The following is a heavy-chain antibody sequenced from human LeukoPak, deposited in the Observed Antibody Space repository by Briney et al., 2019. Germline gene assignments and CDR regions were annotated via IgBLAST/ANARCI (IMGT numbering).Heavy chain of an antibody. CDR2: IKSKTAVGTA. Sequence: GGSLRLSCVASGFTFNNALMIWVRQVPGKGLEWVGLIKSKTAVGTADYAAPVKGRFTISRDDSKNTLFLQMTSLKTEDTAIYYCTTRTTVTTMGTDYWGQGTLVTVSS. CDR3: TTRTTVTTMGTDY. D-gene: IGHD4-17*01. J-gene: IGHJ4*02. CDR1: GFTFNNAL. V-gene: IGHV3-15*01.